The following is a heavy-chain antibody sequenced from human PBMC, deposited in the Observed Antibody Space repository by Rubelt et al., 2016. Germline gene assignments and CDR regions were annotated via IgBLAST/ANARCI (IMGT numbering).Heavy chain of an antibody. V-gene: IGHV4-39*01. J-gene: IGHJ4*02. CDR2: IYYSGST. Sequence: QLQLQESGPGLVKPSETLSLTCTVSGGSISSSDYYWGWIRQPPGKGLEWIGNIYYSGSTYYNPSLKSRVTISVDTSKNQVSLKLSSVTAADTAVYYCARRGVSGYVDSWGQGTLVTVSS. CDR3: ARRGVSGYVDS. D-gene: IGHD3-10*01. CDR1: GGSISSSDYY.